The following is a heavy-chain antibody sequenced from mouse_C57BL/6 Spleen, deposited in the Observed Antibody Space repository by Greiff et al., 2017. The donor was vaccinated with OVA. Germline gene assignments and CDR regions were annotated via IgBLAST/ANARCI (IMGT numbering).Heavy chain of an antibody. Sequence: EVKLVESGGGLVQPGGSMKLSCVASGFTFSNYWMNWVRQSPEKGLEWVAQIRLKSDNYATHYAESVKGRFTISRDDSKSSVYLQMNNLRAEDTGIYYCPRECNYEAMDYWGQGTSVTVSS. V-gene: IGHV6-3*01. CDR1: GFTFSNYW. CDR3: PRECNYEAMDY. J-gene: IGHJ4*01. D-gene: IGHD2-1*01. CDR2: IRLKSDNYAT.